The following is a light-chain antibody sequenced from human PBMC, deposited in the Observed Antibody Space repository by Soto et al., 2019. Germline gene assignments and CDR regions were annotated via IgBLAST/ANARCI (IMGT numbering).Light chain of an antibody. V-gene: IGKV3-20*01. Sequence: EIVLTQSPGTLSLSPGERATLSCRASQTVRTNYLAWFQHKPGQAPRLLIYGASSRATGIPDRFSGSGSGTDFTLTINRLEPEDVAVYFWQQYSDSPLTFGGGTKVEIK. J-gene: IGKJ4*01. CDR3: QQYSDSPLT. CDR2: GAS. CDR1: QTVRTNY.